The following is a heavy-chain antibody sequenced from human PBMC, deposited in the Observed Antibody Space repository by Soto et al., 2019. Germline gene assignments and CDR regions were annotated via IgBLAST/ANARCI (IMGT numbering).Heavy chain of an antibody. D-gene: IGHD3-16*01. CDR3: ARGYDYVWGSYSHTWFDP. CDR2: IYHSGST. J-gene: IGHJ5*02. V-gene: IGHV4-38-2*01. CDR1: GYSISSGYY. Sequence: SETLSLTCAVSGYSISSGYYWGWIRQPPGKGLEWIGSIYHSGSTYYNPSLKSRVTISVDTSKNQFSLKLSSVTAADTAVYYCARGYDYVWGSYSHTWFDPWGQGTLVTVSS.